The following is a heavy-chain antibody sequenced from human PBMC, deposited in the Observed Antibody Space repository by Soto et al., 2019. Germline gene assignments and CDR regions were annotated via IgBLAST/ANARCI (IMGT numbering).Heavy chain of an antibody. CDR1: GFTFSNYA. V-gene: IGHV3-23*01. CDR3: AKDAISGNQVWDYFDY. D-gene: IGHD7-27*01. Sequence: LGLSCAASGFTFSNYAMNWVRQAPGKGLEWVSGFGVGGNYIYYADSVKGRFTISRDNSKNTLYLQMNSLRAEDTAVYYCAKDAISGNQVWDYFDYWGQGTPVTVSS. J-gene: IGHJ4*02. CDR2: FGVGGNYI.